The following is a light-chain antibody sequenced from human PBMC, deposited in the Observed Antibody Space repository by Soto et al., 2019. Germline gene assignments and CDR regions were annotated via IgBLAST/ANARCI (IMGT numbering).Light chain of an antibody. J-gene: IGLJ1*01. CDR1: SSDVGGYNY. Sequence: QSVLTQPPSASGSPGQSVTISCTGTSSDVGGYNYVSWYQQHPGKAPKLMIYEVSKRPSGVPDRFSGSKSGNTASLTVSGLQAEDEADYDCSSYAGSNNSLYVFRTGTKVTVL. V-gene: IGLV2-8*01. CDR3: SSYAGSNNSLYV. CDR2: EVS.